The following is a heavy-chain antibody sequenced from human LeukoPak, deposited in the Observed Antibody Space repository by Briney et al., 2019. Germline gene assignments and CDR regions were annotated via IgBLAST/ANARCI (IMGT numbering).Heavy chain of an antibody. CDR2: ISSSSSTI. V-gene: IGHV3-21*04. J-gene: IGHJ4*02. Sequence: PGGSLRLSCAASGFTFSSYSMNWVRQAPGKGLEWVSSISSSSSTIYYADSVKGRFTISRDNSKNSLYLQMNSLRAEDTAVYYCARVGSGWGFDYWGQGTLVTVSS. CDR1: GFTFSSYS. CDR3: ARVGSGWGFDY. D-gene: IGHD6-19*01.